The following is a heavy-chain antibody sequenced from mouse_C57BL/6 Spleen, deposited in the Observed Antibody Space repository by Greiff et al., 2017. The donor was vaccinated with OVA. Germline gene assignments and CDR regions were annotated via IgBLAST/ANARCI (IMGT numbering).Heavy chain of an antibody. CDR3: ARGRPSSTVVAHFDY. CDR1: GYTFTSYW. J-gene: IGHJ2*01. CDR2: INPNNGST. V-gene: IGHV1-64*01. Sequence: QVHLQQSGPELVKPGASVKLSCKASGYTFTSYWMHWVKQRPGQSLEWIGVINPNNGSTNYNEKFKSKATLTVDKSSSTAYMQLSSLTSEDSAVYYCARGRPSSTVVAHFDYWGQGTTLTVSS. D-gene: IGHD1-1*01.